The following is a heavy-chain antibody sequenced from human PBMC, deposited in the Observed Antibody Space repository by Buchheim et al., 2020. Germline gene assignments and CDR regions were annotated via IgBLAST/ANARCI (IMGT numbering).Heavy chain of an antibody. CDR1: GFTFSSYA. J-gene: IGHJ4*02. Sequence: QVQLVESGGGVVQPGRSLRLSCAASGFTFSSYAMHWVRQAPGKGLEWVAVISYDGSNKYYADSVKGRFTISRDNSKNTLYVQMNSLRAEDTAVYYCARSEIAAAVNFDYWGQGTL. V-gene: IGHV3-30-3*01. CDR2: ISYDGSNK. CDR3: ARSEIAAAVNFDY. D-gene: IGHD6-13*01.